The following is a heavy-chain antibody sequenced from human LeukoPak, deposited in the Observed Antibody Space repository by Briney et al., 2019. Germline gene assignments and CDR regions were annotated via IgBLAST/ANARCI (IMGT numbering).Heavy chain of an antibody. D-gene: IGHD3-10*01. J-gene: IGHJ4*02. V-gene: IGHV3-23*01. Sequence: GGSLRLSCAASGFTFSNYAMSWVRQAPGKGLEWVSTISSSGDNTHYADSVKGRFTISRDNSKNTLFLQMNSLRAEDTAVYYCAKRHYYASGSPLYYVDYWGQGTLVTVSS. CDR2: ISSSGDNT. CDR3: AKRHYYASGSPLYYVDY. CDR1: GFTFSNYA.